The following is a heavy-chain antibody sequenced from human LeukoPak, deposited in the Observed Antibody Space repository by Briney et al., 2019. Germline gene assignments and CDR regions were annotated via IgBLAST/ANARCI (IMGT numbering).Heavy chain of an antibody. CDR2: IDYDGGSG. V-gene: IGHV3-23*01. J-gene: IGHJ1*01. Sequence: GGSLRLTCATSGFTFSNYWMTWVRQAPGKGLEWVSSIDYDGGSGHYADSVKGRFTISRDNSNNTLFLHLNSLRGEDTAVYYCTRNSGWYGLSWGQGTLVTVSS. CDR1: GFTFSNYW. D-gene: IGHD6-19*01. CDR3: TRNSGWYGLS.